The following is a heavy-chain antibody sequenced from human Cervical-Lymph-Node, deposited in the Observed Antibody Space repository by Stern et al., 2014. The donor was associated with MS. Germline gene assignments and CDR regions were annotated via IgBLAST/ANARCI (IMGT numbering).Heavy chain of an antibody. J-gene: IGHJ4*02. CDR1: GYSFTTYC. V-gene: IGHV5-51*01. CDR3: ALGPGSRSWSLFDY. Sequence: VQLGQSGAEAKKPGESLNLSCQGSGYSFTTYCIGWVRQKPGKGLEWMGVIYPCDSETTYGPAFHGTVTTPTDTSTNTPYSQRSSLRASDTAMYYCALGPGSRSWSLFDYGGQGALVTGSP. D-gene: IGHD6-13*01. CDR2: IYPCDSET.